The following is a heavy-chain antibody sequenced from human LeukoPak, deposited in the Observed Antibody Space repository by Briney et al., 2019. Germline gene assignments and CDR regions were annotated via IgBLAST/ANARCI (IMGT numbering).Heavy chain of an antibody. CDR3: AKDRSVVRGNFDY. J-gene: IGHJ4*02. Sequence: PGGSLRLSCAASGFTVSSNYMSWVRQAPGEGLEWVSIIYSGGSTLYADSVKGRFTISRDNSKNMLYLQMNSLRAEDTAVYYCAKDRSVVRGNFDYWGQGTLVTVSS. CDR1: GFTVSSNY. D-gene: IGHD3-10*01. V-gene: IGHV3-53*05. CDR2: IYSGGST.